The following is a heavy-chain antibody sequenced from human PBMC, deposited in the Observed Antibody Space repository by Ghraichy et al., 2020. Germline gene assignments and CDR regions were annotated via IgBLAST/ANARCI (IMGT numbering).Heavy chain of an antibody. CDR2: IWFDGSNQ. V-gene: IGHV3-33*01. CDR1: GFTFSSYG. CDR3: ARVGVYGFYYFDY. D-gene: IGHD3-3*01. J-gene: IGHJ4*02. Sequence: GGSLRLSCAASGFTFSSYGMHWVRQAPGKGLEWVAVIWFDGSNQYYADSVKGRFTISRDNSKNTLYLQMNSLRAEDTAVYYCARVGVYGFYYFDYWGQGTLVTVSS.